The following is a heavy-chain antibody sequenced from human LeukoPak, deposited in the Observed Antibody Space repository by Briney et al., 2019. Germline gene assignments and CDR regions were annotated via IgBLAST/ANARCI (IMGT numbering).Heavy chain of an antibody. CDR2: IYHSGST. CDR1: GFTFSDYT. V-gene: IGHV4-34*01. CDR3: ARAAVAARWFDP. J-gene: IGHJ5*02. D-gene: IGHD6-19*01. Sequence: GSLRLSCAASGFTFSDYTMTWVRQPPGKGLEWIGEIYHSGSTNYNPSLKSRVTISVDKSKNQFSLKLSSVTAADTAVYYCARAAVAARWFDPWGQGTLVTVSS.